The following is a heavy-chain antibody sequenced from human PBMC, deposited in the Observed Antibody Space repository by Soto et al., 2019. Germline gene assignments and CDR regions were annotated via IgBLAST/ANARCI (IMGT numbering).Heavy chain of an antibody. D-gene: IGHD1-1*01. CDR3: AKDAVYNDGLWLPDY. Sequence: GGSLRLSCAVSGFNFNNFAMIWVRQAPGKGLEWVAGIVGSGGTYHADSVKGRFTISKDVSKSTLFLQMNSLRDEDTAVYYCAKDAVYNDGLWLPDYWGQGTLVTVSS. CDR2: IVGSGGT. V-gene: IGHV3-23*01. CDR1: GFNFNNFA. J-gene: IGHJ4*02.